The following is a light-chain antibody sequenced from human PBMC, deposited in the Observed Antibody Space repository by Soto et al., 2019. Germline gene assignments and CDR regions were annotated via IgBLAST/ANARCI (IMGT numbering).Light chain of an antibody. CDR3: RQDNNWPQA. J-gene: IGKJ1*01. Sequence: ETMMTQSPATLSVSLGERATLSCRASQSLRSSLAWYQQKPGQAPRLLIYDASTRATGIPARFSGSGSGTDFTLTISGLLSDDFAVDYCRQDNNWPQAFGQGTKVDIK. CDR2: DAS. V-gene: IGKV3-15*01. CDR1: QSLRSS.